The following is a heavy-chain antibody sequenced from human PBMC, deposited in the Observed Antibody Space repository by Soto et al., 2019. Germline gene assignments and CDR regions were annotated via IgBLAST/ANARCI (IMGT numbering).Heavy chain of an antibody. CDR2: INQDGSEK. CDR1: ESTVSRDW. CDR3: SGGVGDAF. J-gene: IGHJ4*02. Sequence: EVHLVESGGGLVQTGGSLRLSCAIFESTVSRDWMNWVRQAPGKGLEWVAHINQDGSEKYYVDSVKGRFTISRDNAKKSLYLQMNRLRPADTAMYYCSGGVGDAFWGKGTLVTVSS. V-gene: IGHV3-7*04. D-gene: IGHD1-26*01.